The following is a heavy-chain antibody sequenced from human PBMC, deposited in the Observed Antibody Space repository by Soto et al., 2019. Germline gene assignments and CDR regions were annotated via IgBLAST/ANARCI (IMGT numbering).Heavy chain of an antibody. CDR2: IIPIFGTA. CDR1: GGTFSSYA. J-gene: IGHJ6*02. CDR3: ATMGTGTTTGYYYYYGMDV. V-gene: IGHV1-69*01. Sequence: QVQLVQSGAEVKKPGSSVKVSCKASGGTFSSYAISWVRQAPGQGLEWMAGIIPIFGTANYAQKFQGRVTITADESTSTAYMELSSLRSEDTAVYYCATMGTGTTTGYYYYYGMDVWGQGTTVTVSS. D-gene: IGHD1-1*01.